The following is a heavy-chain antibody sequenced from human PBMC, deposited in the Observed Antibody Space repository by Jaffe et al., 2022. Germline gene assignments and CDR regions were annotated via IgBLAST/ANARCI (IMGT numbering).Heavy chain of an antibody. V-gene: IGHV1-46*03. D-gene: IGHD6-6*01. CDR1: GYTFTSYY. CDR2: INPSGGST. J-gene: IGHJ3*02. Sequence: QVQLVQSGAEVKKPGASVKVSCKASGYTFTSYYMHWVRQAPGQGLEWMGIINPSGGSTSYAQKFQGRVTMTRDTSTSTVYMELSSLRSEDTAVYYCAREMYSSSSFAGGAFDIWGQGTMVTVSS. CDR3: AREMYSSSSFAGGAFDI.